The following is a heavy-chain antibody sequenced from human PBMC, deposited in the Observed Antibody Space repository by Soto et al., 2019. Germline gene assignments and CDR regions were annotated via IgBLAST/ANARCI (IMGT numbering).Heavy chain of an antibody. J-gene: IGHJ6*02. CDR1: GGTFGSYA. CDR2: IIPIPGTA. CDR3: ARSQGSSTSLEIYYYYYYGMDV. D-gene: IGHD2-2*01. V-gene: IGHV1-69*01. Sequence: QVQLVQSGAEVKKPGSSVKVSCKASGGTFGSYAISWVRQAPGQGLEWMGGIIPIPGTANYGQKFQGRVTIAADDSTSTAYMELSSLRSEDTAVYYCARSQGSSTSLEIYYYYYYGMDVWGQGTTVTVSS.